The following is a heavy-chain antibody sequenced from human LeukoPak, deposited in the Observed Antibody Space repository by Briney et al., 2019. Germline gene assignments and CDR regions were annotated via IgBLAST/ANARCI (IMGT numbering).Heavy chain of an antibody. CDR3: AREGVQTTVDAFDI. Sequence: GGSLRLSCAASGFTLKIYPMHWVRQAPGKGLEWLSVISHDGSDKNNADSVKGRFIISRDNSKNTIYLQLNRLRPEDTAMYYCAREGVQTTVDAFDIWGLGTMVIVSS. CDR1: GFTLKIYP. CDR2: ISHDGSDK. D-gene: IGHD4-17*01. J-gene: IGHJ3*02. V-gene: IGHV3-30*04.